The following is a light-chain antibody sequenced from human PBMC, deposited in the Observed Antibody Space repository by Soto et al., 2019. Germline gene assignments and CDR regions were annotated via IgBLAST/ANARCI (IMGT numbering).Light chain of an antibody. CDR1: SSNIGADFG. CDR2: VNT. CDR3: QSYDRSLSGWV. V-gene: IGLV1-40*01. Sequence: QSVLTQPPSVSGAPGQTITISCTGSSSNIGADFGVHWYQQLPAAAPKLVIFVNTNRPSGVPDRFSGSKSGTSASLAITGLQAEDEADYYCQSYDRSLSGWVFGTGTQLTVL. J-gene: IGLJ3*02.